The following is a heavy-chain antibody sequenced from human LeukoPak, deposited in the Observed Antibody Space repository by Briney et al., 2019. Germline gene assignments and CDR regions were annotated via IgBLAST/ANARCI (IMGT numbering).Heavy chain of an antibody. J-gene: IGHJ3*02. CDR2: ISWNSGSI. CDR1: GFTFDDYA. D-gene: IGHD1-14*01. Sequence: PGGSLRLSCAASGFTFDDYAMHWVRQAPGKGLEWVSGISWNSGSIGYADSVKGRFTISRDNAKNSLYLQMNSLRAEDSAVYFCARVYHDAFDIWGQGTMVTVSS. V-gene: IGHV3-9*01. CDR3: ARVYHDAFDI.